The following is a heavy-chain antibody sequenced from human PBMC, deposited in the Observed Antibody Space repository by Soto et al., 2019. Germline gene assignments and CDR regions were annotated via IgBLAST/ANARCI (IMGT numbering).Heavy chain of an antibody. Sequence: SETLSLTCAVYGGSFSGYYWSWIRQPPGKGLEWIGEINHSGSTNYNPSLKSRVTISVDTSKNQFSLKLSSVTAADTAVYYCARGSRLYYYDSSGYYYGDAFDIWGQGTMVTVPS. V-gene: IGHV4-34*01. CDR3: ARGSRLYYYDSSGYYYGDAFDI. CDR2: INHSGST. J-gene: IGHJ3*02. D-gene: IGHD3-22*01. CDR1: GGSFSGYY.